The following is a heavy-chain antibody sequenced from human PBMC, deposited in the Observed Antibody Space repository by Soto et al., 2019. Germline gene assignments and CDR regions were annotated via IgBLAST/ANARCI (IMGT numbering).Heavy chain of an antibody. J-gene: IGHJ6*02. CDR1: GGSISSYY. CDR2: IRYSGSS. V-gene: IGHV4-59*01. Sequence: QVQLQESGPGLVKPSETLSLTCTVSGGSISSYYWSWIRQPPGKGLEWIGYIRYSGSSNYNPSLKSRVTTSVDTSKNQFSLRLTSVTAADTAVYYCAKNTRFGELFHDYYAMDVWGQGTTVTVSS. CDR3: AKNTRFGELFHDYYAMDV. D-gene: IGHD3-10*01.